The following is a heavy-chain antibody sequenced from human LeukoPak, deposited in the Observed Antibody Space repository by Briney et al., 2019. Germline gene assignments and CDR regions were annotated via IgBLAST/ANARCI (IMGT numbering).Heavy chain of an antibody. V-gene: IGHV4-39*01. Sequence: SETLSLTCTVSGGSISSSSYYWGWIRQPPGKGLEWIGNIYYNGGSTYYNPSLKSRVTISVDSSKNQFSLQLSSVTAADTAVYYCARVERGGSGGFQHWGQGTLVTVSS. J-gene: IGHJ1*01. D-gene: IGHD3-10*01. CDR3: ARVERGGSGGFQH. CDR1: GGSISSSSYY. CDR2: IYYNGGST.